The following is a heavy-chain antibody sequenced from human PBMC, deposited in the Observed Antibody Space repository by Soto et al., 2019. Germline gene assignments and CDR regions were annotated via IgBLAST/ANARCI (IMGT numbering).Heavy chain of an antibody. Sequence: QVQLVESGGGVVQPGRSLRLSCAASGFTFSSYGMHWVRQAPGKGLEWVAVISYDGSNKYYADSVKGRFTISRDNSKNTLYLQMNSLRAEDTAVYYCAKDRPTTSYGMDVWGQGTTVTVSS. J-gene: IGHJ6*02. D-gene: IGHD4-4*01. CDR1: GFTFSSYG. CDR2: ISYDGSNK. CDR3: AKDRPTTSYGMDV. V-gene: IGHV3-30*18.